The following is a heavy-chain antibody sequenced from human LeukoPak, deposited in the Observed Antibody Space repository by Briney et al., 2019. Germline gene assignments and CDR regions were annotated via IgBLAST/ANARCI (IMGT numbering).Heavy chain of an antibody. CDR1: GYTFTSYG. CDR3: ARDLVVPAAMFGRQDYGIDY. V-gene: IGHV1-18*01. J-gene: IGHJ4*02. Sequence: ASVKVSCKASGYTFTSYGISWVRQAPGQGLEWMGWISAYNGNTNYAQKLQGRVTMTTDTSTSTAYMELRSLRSDDTAVYYCARDLVVPAAMFGRQDYGIDYWGQGTLVTVSS. D-gene: IGHD2-2*01. CDR2: ISAYNGNT.